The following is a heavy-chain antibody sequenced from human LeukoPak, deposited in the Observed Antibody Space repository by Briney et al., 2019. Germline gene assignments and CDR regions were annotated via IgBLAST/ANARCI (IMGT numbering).Heavy chain of an antibody. Sequence: TSEPLSLTCTVSGASISSSYCTWLRQSAGEGLEWVERMSSGGSTTYNPSFKGRVTLSLDTSKRQFSLNLSSVTAADTAVYYGARDQTYYVSSGYYYVTYLQHWGQGILVTVSS. CDR2: MSSGGST. J-gene: IGHJ1*01. CDR3: ARDQTYYVSSGYYYVTYLQH. V-gene: IGHV4-4*07. D-gene: IGHD3-22*01. CDR1: GASISSSY.